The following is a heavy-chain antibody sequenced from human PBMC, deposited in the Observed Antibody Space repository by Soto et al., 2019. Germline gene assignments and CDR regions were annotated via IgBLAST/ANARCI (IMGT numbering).Heavy chain of an antibody. CDR2: IRRNAYGGTT. CDR3: TRASSLDFDF. CDR1: GFTFGDYA. V-gene: IGHV3-49*04. Sequence: PGGSLRLPCTTPGFTFGDYALSWVRQAPGKGLEWVGFIRRNAYGGTTDYAASVKGGFTISGDDSKSIAYLQMNSLRTEDTALYYCTRASSLDFDFWGQGTLVTVSS. J-gene: IGHJ4*02. D-gene: IGHD3-16*01.